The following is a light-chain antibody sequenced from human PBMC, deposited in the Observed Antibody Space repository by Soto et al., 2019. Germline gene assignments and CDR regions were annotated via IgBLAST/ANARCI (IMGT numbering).Light chain of an antibody. CDR2: DNN. V-gene: IGLV1-51*01. CDR3: GTWDSSLSEV. CDR1: SSNIGNNY. J-gene: IGLJ1*01. Sequence: VLTQPPSVSAAPGQKVTISCSGSSSNIGNNYVSWYQQLPGTAPKLLIYDNNKRPSGIPDRFSGSKSGTSATLGITGLQTGDEADYYCGTWDSSLSEVFGTGTKVTVL.